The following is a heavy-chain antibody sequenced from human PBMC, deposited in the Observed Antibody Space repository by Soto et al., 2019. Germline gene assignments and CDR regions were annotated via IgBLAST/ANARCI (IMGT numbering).Heavy chain of an antibody. Sequence: PSETLSLTCTVSGGSISSDNYHWTWIRQSPGKGLEWIGYIYYSGSIFYNTSFKSRVTISVDTSKNQFSLQLSSVTAADTAVYFCAREDDGGDRDYYGLDVWGQGTTVT. CDR3: AREDDGGDRDYYGLDV. D-gene: IGHD2-21*02. V-gene: IGHV4-30-4*08. CDR2: IYYSGSI. CDR1: GGSISSDNYH. J-gene: IGHJ6*02.